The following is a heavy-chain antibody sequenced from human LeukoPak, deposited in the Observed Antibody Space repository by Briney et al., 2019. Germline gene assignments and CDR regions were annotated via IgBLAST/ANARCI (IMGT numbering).Heavy chain of an antibody. J-gene: IGHJ5*02. CDR3: ARGGRNTAMVQGLVWFDP. CDR1: GGTFSSYA. D-gene: IGHD5-18*01. V-gene: IGHV1-69*13. Sequence: ASVKVSCKASGGTFSSYAISWVRQAPGQGLEWMGGIIPIFGTANYAQKFQGRVTITADESTSTAYMELSSLRSEDTAVYYCARGGRNTAMVQGLVWFDPWGQGTLVTVSS. CDR2: IIPIFGTA.